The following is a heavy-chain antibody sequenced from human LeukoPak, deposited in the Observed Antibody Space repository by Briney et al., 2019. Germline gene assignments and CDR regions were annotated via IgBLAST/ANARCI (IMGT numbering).Heavy chain of an antibody. CDR3: ARDDILWEIDYYGMDV. Sequence: GASVKVSCKASGYTFTGYYMHWVRQAPGQGLEWMGIINPSGGSTSYAQKFQGRVTMTRDTSTSTVYMELSSLRSEDTAVYYCARDDILWEIDYYGMDVWGQGTTVTVSS. J-gene: IGHJ6*02. CDR2: INPSGGST. V-gene: IGHV1-46*01. CDR1: GYTFTGYY. D-gene: IGHD2/OR15-2a*01.